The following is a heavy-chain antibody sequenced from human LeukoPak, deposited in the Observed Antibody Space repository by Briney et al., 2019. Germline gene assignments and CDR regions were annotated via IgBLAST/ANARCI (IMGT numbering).Heavy chain of an antibody. J-gene: IGHJ6*03. CDR1: GGTFSSYA. CDR3: ARDPPERGYSGYDLGYYYYMDA. D-gene: IGHD5-12*01. Sequence: GASVKVSCKASGGTFSSYAISWVRQAPGQGLEWMGRIIPIFGTANYAQKFQGRVTITTDESTSTAYMELSSLRSEDTAVYYCARDPPERGYSGYDLGYYYYMDAWGKGTTVTVSS. V-gene: IGHV1-69*05. CDR2: IIPIFGTA.